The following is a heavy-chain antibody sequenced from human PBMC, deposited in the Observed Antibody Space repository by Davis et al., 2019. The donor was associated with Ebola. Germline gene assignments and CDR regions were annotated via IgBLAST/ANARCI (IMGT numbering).Heavy chain of an antibody. CDR2: INHSGST. Sequence: MPSETLSLTCAVYGGSFSGYYWSWIRQPPGKGLEWIGEINHSGSTNYNPSLKSRVTITVDTSKNQFSLKLSSVTAADTAVYYCARERYCDWLPRYYFDYWGQGTLVTVSS. J-gene: IGHJ4*02. V-gene: IGHV4-34*01. CDR3: ARERYCDWLPRYYFDY. D-gene: IGHD3-9*01. CDR1: GGSFSGYY.